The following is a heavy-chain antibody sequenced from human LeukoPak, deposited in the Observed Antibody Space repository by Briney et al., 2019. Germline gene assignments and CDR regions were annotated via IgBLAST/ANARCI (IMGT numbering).Heavy chain of an antibody. J-gene: IGHJ4*02. CDR3: ARGGAATVKYYGDSY. CDR2: ISSSGSTI. CDR1: GFTFSDYY. D-gene: IGHD4-17*01. V-gene: IGHV3-11*04. Sequence: SGGSLRLSCAASGFTFSDYYMSWIRQAPGKGLEWVSYISSSGSTIYYADSVKGRFTISRDNAKNSLYLQMNSLSTEDTAVYYCARGGAATVKYYGDSYWGQGTLVTVSS.